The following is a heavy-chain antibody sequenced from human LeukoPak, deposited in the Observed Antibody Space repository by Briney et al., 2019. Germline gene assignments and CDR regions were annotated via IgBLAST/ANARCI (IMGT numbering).Heavy chain of an antibody. Sequence: GGSLRLSCAASGFASGFTFSSYSMNWVRQAPGKGLEWVSYISSSSSTIFYADSVKGRFTISRDYAKNSLYLQMNSLRAEDTAVYYCAARNGDYDHYFDFWGQGTLVTVSS. D-gene: IGHD4-17*01. CDR1: GFTFSSYS. CDR2: ISSSSSTI. CDR3: AARNGDYDHYFDF. J-gene: IGHJ4*02. V-gene: IGHV3-48*04.